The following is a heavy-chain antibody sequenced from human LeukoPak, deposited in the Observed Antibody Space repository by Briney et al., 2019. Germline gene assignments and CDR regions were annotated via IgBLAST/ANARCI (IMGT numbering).Heavy chain of an antibody. J-gene: IGHJ3*02. D-gene: IGHD6-13*01. CDR2: NYNVGSP. CDR1: GLPVSSNY. Sequence: PGGSLTLPCAPSGLPVSSNYVRWVRHAPGKGLEWVLVNYNVGSPYYADSVKGRFTIYRDNSKNTLYRQMNSLGAEDTGVYYCVRDLLQQGVFDIWGERTIGTVSS. V-gene: IGHV3-53*01. CDR3: VRDLLQQGVFDI.